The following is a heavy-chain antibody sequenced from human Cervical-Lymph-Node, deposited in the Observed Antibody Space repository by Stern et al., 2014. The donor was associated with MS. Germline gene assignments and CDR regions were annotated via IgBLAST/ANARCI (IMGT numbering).Heavy chain of an antibody. D-gene: IGHD5-18*01. V-gene: IGHV1-69*01. Sequence: QVQLVQSGAEVKKPGSSVKVSCKASGGTFSSYAFSWVRQAPGPGLEWMGVIIPIFRAANYAQKFQGRVTIAADESTSTLYMELSSLRYEDTAMYYCARQRGYSYGPFNYWGQGTLVTVSS. CDR3: ARQRGYSYGPFNY. CDR1: GGTFSSYA. CDR2: IIPIFRAA. J-gene: IGHJ4*02.